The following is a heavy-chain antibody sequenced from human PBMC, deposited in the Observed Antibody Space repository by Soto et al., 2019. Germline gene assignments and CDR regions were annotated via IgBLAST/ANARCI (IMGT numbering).Heavy chain of an antibody. CDR1: GFTFSSYA. CDR3: ARDPRNGYNSGWEIDY. D-gene: IGHD6-19*01. V-gene: IGHV3-30*14. Sequence: QVQLVESGGGVVQPGGSLRLSCAASGFTFSSYAMHWVRQAPGKGLEWVAVVTHDGKTKYYEDSVQGRFTISRDNSDNTLYLQMNSLRVEDMAVSYCARDPRNGYNSGWEIDYWGQGTLVTVSS. J-gene: IGHJ4*02. CDR2: VTHDGKTK.